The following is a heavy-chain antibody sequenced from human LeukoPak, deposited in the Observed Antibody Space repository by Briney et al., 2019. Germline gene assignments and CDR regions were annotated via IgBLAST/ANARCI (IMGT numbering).Heavy chain of an antibody. J-gene: IGHJ3*02. CDR2: INPNSGGT. Sequence: ASVKVSCKASGYTFTSYDINWVRQAPGQGLEWMGWINPNSGGTNYAQKFQGRVTMTRDTSISTAYMELSRLRSDDTAVYYCARAHPGIGDAFDIWGQGTMVTVSS. CDR3: ARAHPGIGDAFDI. CDR1: GYTFTSYD. V-gene: IGHV1-2*02. D-gene: IGHD6-13*01.